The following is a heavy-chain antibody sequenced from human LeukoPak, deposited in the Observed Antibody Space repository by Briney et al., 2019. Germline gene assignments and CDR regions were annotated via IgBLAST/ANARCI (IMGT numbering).Heavy chain of an antibody. D-gene: IGHD2-2*02. V-gene: IGHV3-21*01. CDR2: ISSSSSYT. CDR1: GFTLGSYS. CDR3: ARDQGYCSASSCFTHYFDY. Sequence: GALRLSCEVSGFTLGSYSMNWVRQAPGEGLEWVSSISSSSSYTNYVDSVKGRFTISRDNAKNSLYLQMSSLRAEDTAVYYCARDQGYCSASSCFTHYFDYWGQGTPVTVSS. J-gene: IGHJ4*02.